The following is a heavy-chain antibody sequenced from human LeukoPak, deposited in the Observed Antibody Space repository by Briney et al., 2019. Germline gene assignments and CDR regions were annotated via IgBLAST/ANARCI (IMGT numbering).Heavy chain of an antibody. CDR1: GFTFSSYN. V-gene: IGHV3-21*01. CDR3: ARDGRPSPL. CDR2: ISSSSSYI. J-gene: IGHJ4*02. D-gene: IGHD1-26*01. Sequence: GGSLRLSCAASGFTFSSYNMNWVRQAPGKGLEWVSAISSSSSYIYYADSVKGRFTISRDNAQNSLLLQMSSLRAEDTAVYYCARDGRPSPLWGQGTLVTVSS.